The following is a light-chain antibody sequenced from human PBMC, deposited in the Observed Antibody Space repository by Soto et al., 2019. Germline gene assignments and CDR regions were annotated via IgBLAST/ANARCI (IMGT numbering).Light chain of an antibody. CDR1: QSVSSSY. CDR3: QRYGSSPLIT. CDR2: DAS. Sequence: EIVLTQSPGTLSLSPGERATLSCRASQSVSSSYLAWYQQKPGQAPRLLISDASNRATGIPDRFSGSGSGTDFTLTISRLEPEDFAVYFCQRYGSSPLITFGQGTRLEIK. V-gene: IGKV3-20*01. J-gene: IGKJ5*01.